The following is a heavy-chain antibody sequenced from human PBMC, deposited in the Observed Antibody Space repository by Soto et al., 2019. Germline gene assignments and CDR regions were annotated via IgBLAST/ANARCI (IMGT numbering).Heavy chain of an antibody. J-gene: IGHJ4*02. Sequence: GASVKVSCKASGGTSSSYTISWVRQAPGQGLEWMGGIIPIFGTANYAQKFQGRVTITADESTSTAYMELSSLRSEDTAVYYCARTPPYSGSYGADYWGQGTLVTVSS. CDR3: ARTPPYSGSYGADY. V-gene: IGHV1-69*13. CDR2: IIPIFGTA. CDR1: GGTSSSYT. D-gene: IGHD1-26*01.